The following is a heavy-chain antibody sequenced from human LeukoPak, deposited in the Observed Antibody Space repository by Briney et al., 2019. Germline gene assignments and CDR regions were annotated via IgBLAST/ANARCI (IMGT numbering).Heavy chain of an antibody. Sequence: TGGSLRLSCAASGFTFSRYWMNWVRQVPGKGLEWVANIKQDGNEIHYVDSVKGRFAISRDNAKNSLYLQMNSLRAEDTAVYYCAREDPVAILSHWGQGTLVTVSS. CDR2: IKQDGNEI. D-gene: IGHD2-21*01. V-gene: IGHV3-7*01. CDR1: GFTFSRYW. CDR3: AREDPVAILSH. J-gene: IGHJ4*02.